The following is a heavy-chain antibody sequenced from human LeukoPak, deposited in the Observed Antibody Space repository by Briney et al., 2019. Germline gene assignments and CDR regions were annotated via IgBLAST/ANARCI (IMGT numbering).Heavy chain of an antibody. CDR2: INAGNGNT. D-gene: IGHD4-23*01. CDR3: ARGWLAETTVVTPYNY. J-gene: IGHJ4*02. CDR1: GYTFTSYA. Sequence: ASVKVSCKASGYTFTSYAMHWVRQAPGQRLEWMGWINAGNGNTKYSQKFQGRVTITADESTRTAYMELSSLRSEDTAVYYCARGWLAETTVVTPYNYWGRGTLVSVSS. V-gene: IGHV1-3*01.